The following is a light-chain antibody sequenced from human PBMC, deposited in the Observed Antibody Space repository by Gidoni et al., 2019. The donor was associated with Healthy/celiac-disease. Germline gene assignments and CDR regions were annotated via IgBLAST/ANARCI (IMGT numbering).Light chain of an antibody. V-gene: IGKV3-20*01. J-gene: IGKJ4*01. CDR1: QSVSSSY. CDR3: QQYGSSPLT. Sequence: DIVWTQSPGTLAGSPGERATFSCRASQSVSSSYLAWYPQKPGQAPRPLIYGASSRATGIPDRFSGSGSGTYFTLTISRLEPEDFAVYYFQQYGSSPLTFGGGTKVEIK. CDR2: GAS.